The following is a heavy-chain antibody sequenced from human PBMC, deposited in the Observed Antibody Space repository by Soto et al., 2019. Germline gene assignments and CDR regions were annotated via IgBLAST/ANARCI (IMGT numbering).Heavy chain of an antibody. J-gene: IGHJ5*02. D-gene: IGHD6-19*01. CDR1: GFTFSSYA. Sequence: GGSLRLCCAASGFTFSSYAMSWVRQAPGKGLEWVSAISGSGGSTYYADSVKGRFTISRDNSKNTLYLQMNSLRAEDTAVYYCARDLGESGWSSDGFDPWGQGTLVTVSS. CDR2: ISGSGGST. V-gene: IGHV3-23*01. CDR3: ARDLGESGWSSDGFDP.